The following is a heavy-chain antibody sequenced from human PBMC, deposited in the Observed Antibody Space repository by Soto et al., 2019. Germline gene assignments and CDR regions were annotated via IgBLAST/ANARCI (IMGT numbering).Heavy chain of an antibody. CDR1: GGSISSGDYY. J-gene: IGHJ5*02. D-gene: IGHD3-3*01. Sequence: QVQLQESGPGLVKPSQTLSLTCTVSGGSISSGDYYWSWIRQPPGKGLEWIGYIYYSGSTYYNPSLESRVTISVDTSKNQFSLKLSSVTAADTAVDDCARVPRITIFGVDPWGQGTLVTVSS. CDR3: ARVPRITIFGVDP. CDR2: IYYSGST. V-gene: IGHV4-30-4*01.